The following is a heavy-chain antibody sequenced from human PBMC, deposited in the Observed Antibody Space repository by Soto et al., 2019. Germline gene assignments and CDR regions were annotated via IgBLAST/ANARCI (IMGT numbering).Heavy chain of an antibody. D-gene: IGHD3-22*01. CDR3: AKSVTMIVVAQYYFDY. Sequence: GGSLRLSCAASGFTFSSYGMHWVRQAPGKGLEWVAVISYDGSNKYYADSVKGRFTISRDNSKNTLYLQMNSLRAEDTAVYYCAKSVTMIVVAQYYFDYWGQGTLVTVSS. J-gene: IGHJ4*02. CDR1: GFTFSSYG. V-gene: IGHV3-30*18. CDR2: ISYDGSNK.